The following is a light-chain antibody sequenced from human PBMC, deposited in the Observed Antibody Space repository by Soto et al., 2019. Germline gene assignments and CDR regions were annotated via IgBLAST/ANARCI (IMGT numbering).Light chain of an antibody. V-gene: IGKV1-5*01. CDR3: QQYETYLKT. CDR2: DAS. J-gene: IGKJ1*01. Sequence: DIQMTQSPSSVSASVGDRVTISCRASEDINSRLAWYQRKPGNAPKILIYDASSLESGVPSRFSGSGSGTEFTLTISRVQPEDFATYYCQQYETYLKTFGQGTKVDIK. CDR1: EDINSR.